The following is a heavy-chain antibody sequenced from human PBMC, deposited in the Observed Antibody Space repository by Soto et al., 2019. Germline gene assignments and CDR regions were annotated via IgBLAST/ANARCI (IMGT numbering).Heavy chain of an antibody. CDR3: AKSPGGYSYGYVDY. CDR2: ISYDGSNK. CDR1: GFTFSSYG. Sequence: QVQLVESGGGVVQPGRSLRLSCAASGFTFSSYGMHWVRQAPGKGLEWVAVISYDGSNKYHADSVKGRFTISRDNSKNTLYLQMNSLRAEDTAVYYCAKSPGGYSYGYVDYWGQGTLVTVSS. V-gene: IGHV3-30*18. J-gene: IGHJ4*02. D-gene: IGHD5-18*01.